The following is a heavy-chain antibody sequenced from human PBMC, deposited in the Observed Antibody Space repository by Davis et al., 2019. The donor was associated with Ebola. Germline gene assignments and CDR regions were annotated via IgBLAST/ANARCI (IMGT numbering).Heavy chain of an antibody. CDR1: GGSISSSSYY. D-gene: IGHD4-17*01. CDR2: IYYSGST. V-gene: IGHV4-39*01. CDR3: ARAPYGEFDY. J-gene: IGHJ4*02. Sequence: ETLSLTCTVSGGSISSSSYYWGWIRQPPGKGLEWIGSIYYSGSTYYNPSLKSRVTISVDTSKNQFSLKLSSVTAADTAVYYCARAPYGEFDYWGQGTLVTVSS.